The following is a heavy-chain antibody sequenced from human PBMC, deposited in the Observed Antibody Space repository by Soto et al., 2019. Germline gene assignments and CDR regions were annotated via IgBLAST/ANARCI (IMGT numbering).Heavy chain of an antibody. CDR3: ARDCGGDCYYYGMDV. CDR1: GFTFSSYA. J-gene: IGHJ6*02. Sequence: GGSLRLSCAASGFTFSSYAMHWVRQAPGKGLEWVAVISYDGSNKYYADSVKGRFTISRDNSKNTLYLQMNSLGAEDTAVYYCARDCGGDCYYYGMDVWGQGTTVTVSS. V-gene: IGHV3-30-3*01. CDR2: ISYDGSNK. D-gene: IGHD2-21*01.